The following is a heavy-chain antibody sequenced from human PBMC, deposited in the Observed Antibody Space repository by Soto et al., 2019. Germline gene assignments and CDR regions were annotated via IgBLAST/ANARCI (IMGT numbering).Heavy chain of an antibody. CDR1: VFTFSSYA. V-gene: IGHV3-30-3*01. CDR3: ARGLYYYDSSGSHMEV. Sequence: GGSLRLSCAASVFTFSSYAMHLVRQAPGKGLEWVEVISYDGSNKYYADSVKGRFTISRDNSKNTLYLQMNSLRAEDTAVYYCARGLYYYDSSGSHMEVWGQGTTVTVSS. D-gene: IGHD3-22*01. CDR2: ISYDGSNK. J-gene: IGHJ6*02.